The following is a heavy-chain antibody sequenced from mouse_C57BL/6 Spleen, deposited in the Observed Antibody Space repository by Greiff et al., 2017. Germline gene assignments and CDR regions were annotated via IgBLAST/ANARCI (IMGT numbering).Heavy chain of an antibody. CDR2: FHPYNDDT. V-gene: IGHV1-47*01. D-gene: IGHD2-4*01. CDR3: ARGGDDYDGYYYAMDY. CDR1: GYTFTTYP. J-gene: IGHJ4*01. Sequence: QVQLQQSGAELVKPGASVKMSCKASGYTFTTYPLEWMKQNHGKSLEWIGNFHPYNDDTKYNEKFKGKATLTVEKSSSTVYLELSRLTSDDSAVYYGARGGDDYDGYYYAMDYWGQGTSVTVSS.